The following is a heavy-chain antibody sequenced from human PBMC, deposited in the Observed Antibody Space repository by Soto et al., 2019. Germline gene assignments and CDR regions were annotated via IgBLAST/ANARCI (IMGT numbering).Heavy chain of an antibody. V-gene: IGHV3-53*01. D-gene: IGHD1-26*01. Sequence: PGGSLRLSCSAYGFAVTSSSMTWVRQAPGEGLEWVSVIYSGGSTFYADFVKGRFTISRDNSKNTLDLQMNSLRAEDTAIYYCARVQYSGGYSHAFDIWGQGTMVTVSS. J-gene: IGHJ3*02. CDR1: GFAVTSSS. CDR3: ARVQYSGGYSHAFDI. CDR2: IYSGGST.